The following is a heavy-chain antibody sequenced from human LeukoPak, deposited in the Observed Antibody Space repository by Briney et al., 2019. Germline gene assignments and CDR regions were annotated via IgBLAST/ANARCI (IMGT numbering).Heavy chain of an antibody. V-gene: IGHV4-61*08. D-gene: IGHD6-6*01. J-gene: IGHJ5*02. Sequence: PSETLSLTCTVSGGSVSSGGYYWSWIRQPPGKGLEWIGYIYYSGSTNYNPSLKSRVTISVDTSKNQFSLKLSSVTAADTAVYYCARDRSEYSRARDWFDPWGQGTLVTVSS. CDR2: IYYSGST. CDR3: ARDRSEYSRARDWFDP. CDR1: GGSVSSGGYY.